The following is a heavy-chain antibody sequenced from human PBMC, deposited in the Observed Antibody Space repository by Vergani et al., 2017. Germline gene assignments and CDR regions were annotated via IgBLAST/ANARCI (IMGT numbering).Heavy chain of an antibody. CDR3: AGQTRGCSYGTGGMAV. V-gene: IGHV5-51*01. CDR1: GYSFISYW. Sequence: EVQLVQSGAEVKKPGESLKISCKGSGYSFISYWIGWVRQMPGKGLEWMGIIYPGDSDTRYSPSFQGQVTISADKSISTAYLQWSSLKASATAMYYCAGQTRGCSYGTGGMAVWGQWTTVSVSS. J-gene: IGHJ6*02. CDR2: IYPGDSDT. D-gene: IGHD5-18*01.